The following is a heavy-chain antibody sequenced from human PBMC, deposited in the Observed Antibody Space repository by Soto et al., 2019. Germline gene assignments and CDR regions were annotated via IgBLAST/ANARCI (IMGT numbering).Heavy chain of an antibody. CDR3: ATSGYNVDY. V-gene: IGHV4-30-2*01. Sequence: SETLSLTCAVSGGSISSGGYSWSWIRQPPGKGLEWIGYIYHSGSTYYNPSLKSRVTISVDRSKNQFSLKLSSVTAADTAVYYCATSGYNVDYWGQGTLVTVSS. CDR2: IYHSGST. CDR1: GGSISSGGYS. J-gene: IGHJ4*02. D-gene: IGHD3-22*01.